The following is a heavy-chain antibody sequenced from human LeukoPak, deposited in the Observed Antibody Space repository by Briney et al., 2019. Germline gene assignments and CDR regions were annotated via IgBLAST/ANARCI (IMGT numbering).Heavy chain of an antibody. V-gene: IGHV3-23*01. D-gene: IGHD5-24*01. J-gene: IGHJ4*02. CDR3: AKGYNLFDY. CDR1: GLNFSDYA. CDR2: ISGSGDTT. Sequence: GGSLRLSCAASGLNFSDYAMTWVRQAPGKGLEWVSAISGSGDTTYYADSVKGRFTISRDNSKNTLYLQMNSLRAEDTAVYYCAKGYNLFDYWGQGTLITVSS.